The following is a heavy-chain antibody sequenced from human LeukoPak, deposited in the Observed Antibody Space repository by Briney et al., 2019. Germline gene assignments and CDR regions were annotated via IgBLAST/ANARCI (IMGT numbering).Heavy chain of an antibody. J-gene: IGHJ5*02. D-gene: IGHD4-17*01. CDR3: ARDGDYGDYGWFDP. CDR2: IYHSGST. V-gene: IGHV4-30-2*01. CDR1: GGSISSGGYY. Sequence: SETLSLTCTVSGGSISSGGYYWSWIRQPPGKGLEWIGYIYHSGSTYYNPSLKSRVTISVDKSKNQFSLKLSSVTAADTAVYYCARDGDYGDYGWFDPWGQGTLVTVSS.